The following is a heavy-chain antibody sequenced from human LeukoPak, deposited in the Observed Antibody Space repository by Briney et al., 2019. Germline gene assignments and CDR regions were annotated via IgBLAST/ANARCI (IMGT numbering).Heavy chain of an antibody. J-gene: IGHJ4*02. CDR3: SGYDSSGYYGY. D-gene: IGHD3-22*01. CDR1: GFTFSSYA. Sequence: GGSLRLSCAASGFTFSSYAMSWVRQAPGQGLEWVSFITGRGGSAYYADSVKGRFTISRDKSKSTLYLQMNSLRAEDTAVYYASGYDSSGYYGYWGQGTLVTVSS. CDR2: ITGRGGSA. V-gene: IGHV3-23*01.